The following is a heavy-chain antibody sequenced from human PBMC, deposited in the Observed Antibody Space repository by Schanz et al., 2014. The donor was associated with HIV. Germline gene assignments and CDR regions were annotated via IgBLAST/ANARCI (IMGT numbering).Heavy chain of an antibody. Sequence: QVQLVESGGGVVQPGRSLRLSCAASGFIFSRYGMHWVRQAPGKGLEWVAIMWYDGSNKDYADSVKGRFTISRDNSKNTLYLQMNSLRTEDTAVYYCAKVARWDYYGMDVWGQGTTVTVSS. CDR1: GFIFSRYG. J-gene: IGHJ6*02. V-gene: IGHV3-33*06. CDR2: MWYDGSNK. CDR3: AKVARWDYYGMDV.